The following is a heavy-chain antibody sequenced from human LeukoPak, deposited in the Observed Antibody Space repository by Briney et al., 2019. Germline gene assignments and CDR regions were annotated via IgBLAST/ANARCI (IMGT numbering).Heavy chain of an antibody. J-gene: IGHJ3*02. V-gene: IGHV5-51*01. Sequence: GESLKISCKGSGYSFTSYWIGWVRQMPGKGLKWMGIIYPGDSDTRYSPSFQGQVTISADKSISTAYLQWSSLKASDTAMYYCARQANYYDSSGYYPTGAFDIWGQGTMVTVSS. CDR2: IYPGDSDT. D-gene: IGHD3-22*01. CDR3: ARQANYYDSSGYYPTGAFDI. CDR1: GYSFTSYW.